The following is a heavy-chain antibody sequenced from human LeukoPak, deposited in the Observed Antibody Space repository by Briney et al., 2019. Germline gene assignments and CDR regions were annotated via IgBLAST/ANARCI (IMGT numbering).Heavy chain of an antibody. V-gene: IGHV3-74*01. D-gene: IGHD3-22*01. Sequence: GGSLRLSCAASGFTFSSYWMHWVRQAPGKGLVWVSRINSDGSSTSYADSVKGRFTISRDNAKNTLYLQMNSLRAEDTAVYYCAKVDVSGYYYDLDYWGQGTLVPVSS. CDR3: AKVDVSGYYYDLDY. CDR2: INSDGSST. J-gene: IGHJ4*02. CDR1: GFTFSSYW.